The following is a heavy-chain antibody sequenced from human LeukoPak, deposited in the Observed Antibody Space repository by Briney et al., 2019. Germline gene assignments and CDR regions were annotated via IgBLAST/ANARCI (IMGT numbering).Heavy chain of an antibody. CDR1: GFTFSSYS. Sequence: GGSLRLSCAASGFTFSSYSMNWVRQAPGKGLEWVSYISSSSSTIYYADSVKGRFTISRDNAKNSLYLQMNSLRAEDTAVYYCARAWGDYWSASGVYFDYWGQGTLVTVSS. D-gene: IGHD4-17*01. CDR2: ISSSSSTI. V-gene: IGHV3-48*01. J-gene: IGHJ4*02. CDR3: ARAWGDYWSASGVYFDY.